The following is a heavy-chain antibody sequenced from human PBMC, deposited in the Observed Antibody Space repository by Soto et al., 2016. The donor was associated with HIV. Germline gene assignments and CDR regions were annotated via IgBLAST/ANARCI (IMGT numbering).Heavy chain of an antibody. CDR1: GGSISDYY. J-gene: IGHJ4*02. Sequence: QVQLQQWGAGLLRPSETLSLTCAVYGGSISDYYWNWIRQPPGKGLEWIGDINHRGDTNYNPSLKSRVTISVDTSKTQFSLKLTSVTAADTAVYYCARVAMAGLFDYWGQGILVTVST. CDR3: ARVAMAGLFDY. D-gene: IGHD6-19*01. V-gene: IGHV4-34*02. CDR2: INHRGDT.